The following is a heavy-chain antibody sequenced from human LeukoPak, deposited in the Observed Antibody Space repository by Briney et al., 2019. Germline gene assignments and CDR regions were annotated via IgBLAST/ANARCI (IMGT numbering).Heavy chain of an antibody. CDR1: GYSFTSYW. J-gene: IGHJ6*03. V-gene: IGHV5-51*01. CDR2: IYPGDSDT. D-gene: IGHD2-2*01. Sequence: GESLKISCKGSGYSFTSYWIGWVRQMPGKGLEWMGIIYPGDSDTRYSPSFQGQVTISADKSISTAFLQRSSLKASDTAMYYCARQIVVVPADLNYYYYYMDVWGKGTTVTVSS. CDR3: ARQIVVVPADLNYYYYYMDV.